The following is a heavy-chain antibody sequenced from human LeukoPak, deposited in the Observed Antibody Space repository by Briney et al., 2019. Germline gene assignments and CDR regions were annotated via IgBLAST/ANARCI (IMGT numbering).Heavy chain of an antibody. Sequence: PGGSLRLSCAASGFTFSSYAMSWVRQAPGKGLEWVSAVSGSGGSTYYADSVKGRFTISRDNSKNTLYLQMNSLRAEDTAVYYCAKVANPYYDFWSGYTYWFGPWGQGTLVTVSS. CDR3: AKVANPYYDFWSGYTYWFGP. CDR2: VSGSGGST. D-gene: IGHD3-3*01. CDR1: GFTFSSYA. J-gene: IGHJ5*02. V-gene: IGHV3-23*01.